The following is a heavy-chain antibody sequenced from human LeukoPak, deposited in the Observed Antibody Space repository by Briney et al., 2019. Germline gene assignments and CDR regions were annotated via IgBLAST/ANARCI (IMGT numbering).Heavy chain of an antibody. CDR3: TRDPTQYLRYGYFDY. V-gene: IGHV3-21*01. Sequence: GGSLRLSCAASGFTFSSSAMNWVRQAPGKGLEWVSSINNVGSHIYYAGSVKGRFTISRDNANNSLYLQMSSLRAEDTAVYYCTRDPTQYLRYGYFDYWGQGTLVTVSS. J-gene: IGHJ4*02. CDR1: GFTFSSSA. CDR2: INNVGSHI. D-gene: IGHD4-11*01.